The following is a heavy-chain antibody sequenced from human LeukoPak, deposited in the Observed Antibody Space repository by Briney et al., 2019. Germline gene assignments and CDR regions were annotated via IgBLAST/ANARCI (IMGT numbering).Heavy chain of an antibody. CDR3: ARAYSRSWYWNWFDP. Sequence: SETLSLTCTVSGYSISSGYYWGWVRQPPGKGLEWIGNIYHSGSTNYSPSLKSRVTRSVDTSKNQFSLKLSSVTAADTAVYYCARAYSRSWYWNWFDPWGQGTLVTVSS. D-gene: IGHD6-13*01. J-gene: IGHJ5*02. V-gene: IGHV4-38-2*02. CDR1: GYSISSGYY. CDR2: IYHSGST.